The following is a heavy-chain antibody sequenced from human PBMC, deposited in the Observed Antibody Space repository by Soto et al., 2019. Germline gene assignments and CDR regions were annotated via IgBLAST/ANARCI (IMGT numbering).Heavy chain of an antibody. D-gene: IGHD3-10*01. J-gene: IGHJ4*02. V-gene: IGHV1-18*01. Sequence: ASVKVSCKASGYTFTSYGISWVRQAPGQGLEWMGWISAYNGNTNYAQKLQGRATMTTDTSTSTAYMELRSLRSDDTAVYYCARDSYYGSWGYFDYWGQGTLVTVSS. CDR1: GYTFTSYG. CDR3: ARDSYYGSWGYFDY. CDR2: ISAYNGNT.